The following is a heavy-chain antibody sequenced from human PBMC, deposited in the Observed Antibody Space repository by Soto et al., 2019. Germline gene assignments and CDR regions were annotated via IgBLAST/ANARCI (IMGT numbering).Heavy chain of an antibody. CDR2: ISYDGSNK. CDR1: ELTLGSYA. V-gene: IGHV3-30-3*01. Sequence: GGPLKLSWAASELTLGSYAIHWARKAPGKGLEWVAVISYDGSNKYYADSVKGRFTSSRDNGKNTLYLQMSSLRDEDTAVYYCARDLAWAFDSWGQGALVTVSS. J-gene: IGHJ4*02. CDR3: ARDLAWAFDS. D-gene: IGHD1-26*01.